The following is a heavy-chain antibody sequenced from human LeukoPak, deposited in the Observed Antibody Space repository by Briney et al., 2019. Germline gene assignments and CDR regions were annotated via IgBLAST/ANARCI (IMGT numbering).Heavy chain of an antibody. D-gene: IGHD5-24*01. Sequence: PGGSLRLSCAASGFTFSNYWMHWVRQAPGKGLVWVSHINYDGSSTNHAASVKGRFTISRDNAKNSPYLQMNSLRAEDTAVYYCARDGPGDGYNLGFDYWGQGTLVTVSS. CDR2: INYDGSST. CDR1: GFTFSNYW. J-gene: IGHJ4*02. V-gene: IGHV3-74*01. CDR3: ARDGPGDGYNLGFDY.